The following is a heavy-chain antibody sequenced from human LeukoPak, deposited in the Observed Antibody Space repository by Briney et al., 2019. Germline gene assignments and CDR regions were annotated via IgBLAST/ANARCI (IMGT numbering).Heavy chain of an antibody. V-gene: IGHV3-23*01. D-gene: IGHD5-18*01. J-gene: IGHJ4*02. CDR2: ISGSGGST. CDR1: GFTFSSYA. CDR3: ARAVRGYRQYFDY. Sequence: GGSLRLSCAASGFTFSSYAMSWVRQAPGKGLEWVSAISGSGGSTYYADSVKGRFTISRDNSKNTLYLQMNSLRAEDTAVYYCARAVRGYRQYFDYWGQGTLVTVSS.